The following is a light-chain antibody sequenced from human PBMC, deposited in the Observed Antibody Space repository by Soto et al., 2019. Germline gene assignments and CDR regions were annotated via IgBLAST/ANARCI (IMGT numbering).Light chain of an antibody. CDR1: KSVSNN. V-gene: IGKV3-15*01. CDR3: QQYNNWWT. CDR2: GAS. J-gene: IGKJ1*01. Sequence: EIVMTQSPATLSVSPGERATLSCRASKSVSNNLAWYQKKPGQAPRLLIYGASTRATGIPARFSGSGSGTEFTLTISRLQSEDFAFYYCQQYNNWWTFGQGTRVDIK.